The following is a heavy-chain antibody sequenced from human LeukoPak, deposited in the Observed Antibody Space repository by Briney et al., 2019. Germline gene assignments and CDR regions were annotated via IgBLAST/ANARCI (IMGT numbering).Heavy chain of an antibody. CDR2: IWPDGNKK. CDR3: VVVLVPAAVWQFDV. J-gene: IGHJ2*01. Sequence: PGGSLRLSCLTSGYPFSQHGIHWVRQAPGRGLEWVAIIWPDGNKKEYADSVRGRFIVSKDNSENTLSLQMNSLRAEDTAVYYCVVVLVPAAVWQFDVWGRGTLVTVSS. CDR1: GYPFSQHG. D-gene: IGHD2-2*01. V-gene: IGHV3-33*01.